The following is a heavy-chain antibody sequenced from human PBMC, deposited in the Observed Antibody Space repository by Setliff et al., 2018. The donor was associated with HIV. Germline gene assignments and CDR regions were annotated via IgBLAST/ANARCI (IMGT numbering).Heavy chain of an antibody. CDR2: INTNTGNP. J-gene: IGHJ6*03. Sequence: ASVKVSCKASGYIFTNYAMNWVRQAPGQGPEWMGWINTNTGNPTYAQGFTGRFVLSLDTSVSTAYLQITSLRAEDTAVYYCARGASSSAVYYYYYYMDVWGKGTTVTVSS. CDR3: ARGASSSAVYYYYYYMDV. V-gene: IGHV7-4-1*02. D-gene: IGHD6-6*01. CDR1: GYIFTNYA.